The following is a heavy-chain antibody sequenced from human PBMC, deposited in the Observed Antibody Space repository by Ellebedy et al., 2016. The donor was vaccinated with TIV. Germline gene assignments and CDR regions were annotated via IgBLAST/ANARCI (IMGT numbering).Heavy chain of an antibody. CDR2: IYPTGNT. J-gene: IGHJ2*01. CDR1: GDSIATNGLS. Sequence: MPSETLSLTCVVSGDSIATNGLSWNWIRQPPGKGPEWIGYIYPTGNTNYNPSHNSRVSMSVDNSENHFSLTLSSVTAADSAVYYCARGLGMVRYFYLWGRGTLVTVSS. CDR3: ARGLGMVRYFYL. D-gene: IGHD3-10*01. V-gene: IGHV4-30-2*01.